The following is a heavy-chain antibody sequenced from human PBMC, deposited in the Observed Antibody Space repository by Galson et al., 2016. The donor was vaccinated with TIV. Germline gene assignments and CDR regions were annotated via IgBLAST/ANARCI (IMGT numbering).Heavy chain of an antibody. Sequence: SLRLSCAASGFTFSSYWVSWVRQAPGKGLEWVANIKQDGSEKYYVDSVKGRFTISRDNAKNSLYLQMNGLRAEDTAVYYCAREGRGAFDIWGQGTMVTVSS. J-gene: IGHJ3*02. V-gene: IGHV3-7*01. CDR3: AREGRGAFDI. CDR2: IKQDGSEK. CDR1: GFTFSSYW.